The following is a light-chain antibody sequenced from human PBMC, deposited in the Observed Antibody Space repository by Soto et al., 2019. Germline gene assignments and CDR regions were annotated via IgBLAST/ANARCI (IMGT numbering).Light chain of an antibody. Sequence: AIQMTQSPSSLSASVRDRVTITCRTSQDIRDDLGWYQQKPGKAPQLLIYGASNLGRGVPSRFSGRGSGTQFTLTIKSLRPDDSATYYCLQDHDYPWTFGQGTRVEVK. J-gene: IGKJ1*01. V-gene: IGKV1-6*01. CDR3: LQDHDYPWT. CDR1: QDIRDD. CDR2: GAS.